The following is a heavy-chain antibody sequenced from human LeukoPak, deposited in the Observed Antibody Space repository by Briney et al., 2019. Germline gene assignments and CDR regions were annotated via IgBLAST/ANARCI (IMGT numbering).Heavy chain of an antibody. CDR2: INPYNGDT. CDR1: GYTFTMYS. D-gene: IGHD2-2*01. CDR3: ARITDYCTSTNCHPYFDY. V-gene: IGHV1-18*01. J-gene: IGHJ4*02. Sequence: ASVKVSCKASGYTFTMYSIIWVRQAPGQGLEWMGWINPYNGDTNNAQKLQGRVTMTTDTSTSTAYMELRSLRSDDTAVYYCARITDYCTSTNCHPYFDYWGQGTLVTVSS.